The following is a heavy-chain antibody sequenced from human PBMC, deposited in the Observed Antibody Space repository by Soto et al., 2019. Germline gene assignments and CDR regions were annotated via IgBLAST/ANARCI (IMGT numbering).Heavy chain of an antibody. Sequence: VPLVESGGGSVQPGGSLRLSCVASGINFSGFWMHWVRQVPGKGLEWVARVDSAGSGTSYADFVKGRFTVSRDNAKNTVSLQMDSVRVEDTAVYYCATVFEHWGQGIPVTVSS. CDR1: GINFSGFW. CDR2: VDSAGSGT. J-gene: IGHJ4*02. V-gene: IGHV3-74*01. CDR3: ATVFEH.